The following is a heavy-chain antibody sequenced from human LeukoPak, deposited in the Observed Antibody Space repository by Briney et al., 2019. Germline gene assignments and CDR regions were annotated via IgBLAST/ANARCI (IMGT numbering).Heavy chain of an antibody. CDR2: IIPIFGTA. D-gene: IGHD3-9*01. CDR3: ARASRLRYFGSRYYFDY. J-gene: IGHJ4*02. Sequence: SVKVSCKASGGTFSSYAVSWVRQAPGQRLEWMGGIIPIFGTANYAQKFQGRVTITADESTSTAYMELSSLRSEDTAVYYCARASRLRYFGSRYYFDYWGQGTLVTVSS. V-gene: IGHV1-69*01. CDR1: GGTFSSYA.